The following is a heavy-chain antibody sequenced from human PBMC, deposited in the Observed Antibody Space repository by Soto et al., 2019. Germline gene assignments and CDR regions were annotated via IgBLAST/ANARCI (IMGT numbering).Heavy chain of an antibody. CDR2: IYYSEIS. V-gene: IGHV4-31*03. CDR3: ARTEWIQLWFDY. D-gene: IGHD5-18*01. CDR1: GASISSGGYY. Sequence: QVQLLESGPGLVKPSQTLSLIYNVSGASISSGGYYWSWIRQRPGGGLEWLGFIYYSEISHYNPSLKSRATISVDTSKNQFSLKLISVTAADTAVYYCARTEWIQLWFDYWGQGALVTVS. J-gene: IGHJ4*02.